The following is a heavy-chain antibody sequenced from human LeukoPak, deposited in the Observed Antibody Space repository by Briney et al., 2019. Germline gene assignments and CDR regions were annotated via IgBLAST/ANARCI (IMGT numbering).Heavy chain of an antibody. J-gene: IGHJ4*02. Sequence: GGSLRLSCAASGFSFGSYALSWVRQAPGKGLEWVSVISGSGDNTHYTDPVKGRFTISRDNSKNTLYLQMNSLRAGDTAVYYCARHTGSTWSTGYWGQGTLVTVSS. V-gene: IGHV3-23*01. CDR1: GFSFGSYA. CDR2: ISGSGDNT. D-gene: IGHD6-13*01. CDR3: ARHTGSTWSTGY.